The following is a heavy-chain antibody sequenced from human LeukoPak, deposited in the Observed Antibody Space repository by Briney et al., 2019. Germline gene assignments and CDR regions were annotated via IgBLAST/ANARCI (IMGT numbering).Heavy chain of an antibody. V-gene: IGHV1-18*01. CDR3: ARETLGYSGYDDDAFDT. Sequence: ASVKVSCKASGYTFTSYGISWVRQAPGQGLEWMGWISAYNGNTNYAQKLQGRVTMTTDTSTSTAYMELRSLRSDDTAVYYCARETLGYSGYDDDAFDTWGQGTMVTVSS. CDR2: ISAYNGNT. J-gene: IGHJ3*02. D-gene: IGHD5-12*01. CDR1: GYTFTSYG.